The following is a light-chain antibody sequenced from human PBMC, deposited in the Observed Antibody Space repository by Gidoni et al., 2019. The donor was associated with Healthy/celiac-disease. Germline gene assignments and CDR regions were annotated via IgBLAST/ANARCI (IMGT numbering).Light chain of an antibody. CDR3: QQRSNWPPELT. Sequence: IVLTHSPATLSLSPGERATLPCRASQSVSSYLDWYQQKHGQAHRLHIYDASKRTTGIPARFSGSGSGTDFTLTISSLEPEDYEVYSCQQRSNWPPELTFGGGTKVEIK. CDR1: QSVSSY. V-gene: IGKV3-11*01. CDR2: DAS. J-gene: IGKJ4*01.